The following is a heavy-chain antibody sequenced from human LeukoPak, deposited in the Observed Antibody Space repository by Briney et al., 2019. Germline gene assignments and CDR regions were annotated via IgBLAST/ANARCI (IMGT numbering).Heavy chain of an antibody. D-gene: IGHD3-9*01. J-gene: IGHJ6*03. CDR3: ARGVRYFDRGYYYYYMDV. CDR2: IYSGGST. V-gene: IGHV3-53*01. CDR1: GFTVSSNY. Sequence: PGGSLRLSCAASGFTVSSNYMSWVRQAPGKGLGWVSVIYSGGSTYYADSVKGRFTISRDNSKNTLYLQMNSLRAEDTAVYYCARGVRYFDRGYYYYYMDVWGKGTTVTVSS.